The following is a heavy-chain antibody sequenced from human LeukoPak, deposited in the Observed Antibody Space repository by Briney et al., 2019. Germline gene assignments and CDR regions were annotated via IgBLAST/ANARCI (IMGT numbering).Heavy chain of an antibody. CDR1: GLTFSRSA. CDR3: VKDSSSVSYFDY. CDR2: ISSNGGST. Sequence: PGRSLRLSCSASGLTFSRSAMHWVRRATGKGLEYVSAISSNGGSTYYADSVKGRFTISRDNSRNTLHLQMSSLRVEDTAVYHCVKDSSSVSYFDYWGQGTLVTVSS. D-gene: IGHD3-10*01. J-gene: IGHJ4*02. V-gene: IGHV3-64D*06.